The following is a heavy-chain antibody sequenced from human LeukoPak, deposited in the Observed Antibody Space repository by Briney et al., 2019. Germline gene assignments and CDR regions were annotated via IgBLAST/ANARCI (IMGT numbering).Heavy chain of an antibody. CDR1: GFTFDDYA. D-gene: IGHD3-10*01. V-gene: IGHV3-9*01. CDR3: AKDPSESILWYFDY. Sequence: GGSLRLSCAASGFTFDDYAMHWVRQAPGKGLEWVSGISWNSGSIGYADSVKGRFTISRDNAKNSLYLQMNSLRAEDTALYYCAKDPSESILWYFDYWGQGTLVTVSS. CDR2: ISWNSGSI. J-gene: IGHJ4*02.